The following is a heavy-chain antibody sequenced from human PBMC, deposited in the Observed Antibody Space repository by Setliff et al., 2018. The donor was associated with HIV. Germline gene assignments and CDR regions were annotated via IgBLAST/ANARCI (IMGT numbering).Heavy chain of an antibody. CDR3: ARQGAGIQVRYFDWPWDPWTLDFDI. Sequence: SETLSLTCAVSGGSISSNTYYWGWIRQPPGKGLEWIGSIYYSVSTYYNPSLKSRVTISVDTSKNQFSLKLSSVTAADTAVYYCARQGAGIQVRYFDWPWDPWTLDFDIWGRGTLVTVSS. CDR2: IYYSVST. D-gene: IGHD3-9*01. J-gene: IGHJ2*01. V-gene: IGHV4-39*01. CDR1: GGSISSNTYY.